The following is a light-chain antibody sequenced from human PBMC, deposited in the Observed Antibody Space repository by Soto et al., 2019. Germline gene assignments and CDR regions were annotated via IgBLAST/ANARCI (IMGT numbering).Light chain of an antibody. CDR3: QQYGSSPLA. J-gene: IGKJ3*01. CDR1: QSVSSSY. CDR2: GAS. Sequence: IVLTQSPGTLSFSPGDRATLSCRASQSVSSSYLAWYQQKPGQAPRLLIYGASSRATGIPDRFSGSGSGTDFTLTISRMEPEDFAVYYCQQYGSSPLAFGPGTKVDIK. V-gene: IGKV3-20*01.